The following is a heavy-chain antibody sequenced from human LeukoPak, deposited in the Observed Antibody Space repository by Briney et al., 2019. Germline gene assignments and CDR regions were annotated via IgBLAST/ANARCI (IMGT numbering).Heavy chain of an antibody. J-gene: IGHJ4*02. V-gene: IGHV5-51*01. D-gene: IGHD1-26*01. CDR2: IYPGDSDT. CDR1: GYSFTTYW. CDR3: ARSGNNYYFDS. Sequence: GESLKISCKGSGYSFTTYWIAWVRQMPGKGLEWMGIIYPGDSDTRYSPSFQGQVTISADKSISTVYLQWSSLKASDIAMYYGARSGNNYYFDSWGEGTLVTASS.